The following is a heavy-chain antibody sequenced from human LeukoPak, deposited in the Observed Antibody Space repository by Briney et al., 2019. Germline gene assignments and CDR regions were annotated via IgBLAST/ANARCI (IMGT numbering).Heavy chain of an antibody. J-gene: IGHJ4*02. D-gene: IGHD2/OR15-2a*01. CDR2: ISGSSVST. CDR1: GFTFSSCA. V-gene: IGHV3-23*01. Sequence: GGSLRLSCAASGFTFSSCAMSWVRQAPGKGLEWVSAISGSSVSTYYADSVQGRFTISRDDSKNTLYLQMNSLRDEDTAVYYCAKSTVTFDYWGQGTLVTVSS. CDR3: AKSTVTFDY.